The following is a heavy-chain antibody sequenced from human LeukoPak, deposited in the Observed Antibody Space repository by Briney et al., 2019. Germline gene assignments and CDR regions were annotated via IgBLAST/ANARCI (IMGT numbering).Heavy chain of an antibody. CDR3: ARETNFWSGYYTGLFWFDP. D-gene: IGHD3-3*01. V-gene: IGHV4-38-2*02. CDR2: IYHSGST. CDR1: GYSISSGYY. Sequence: SETLSLTCAVSGYSISSGYYWGWIRQPPGKGLEWIGSIYHSGSTNYNPSLKSRVTISVDTSKNQFSLKLSSVTAADTAVYYCARETNFWSGYYTGLFWFDPWGQGTLVTVSS. J-gene: IGHJ5*02.